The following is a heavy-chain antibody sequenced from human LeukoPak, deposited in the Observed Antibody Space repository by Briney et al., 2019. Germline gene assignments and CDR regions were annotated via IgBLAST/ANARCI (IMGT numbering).Heavy chain of an antibody. CDR1: GGSISSGDYY. CDR3: ARGASVVPAARSYYYMDV. CDR2: IYYSGST. D-gene: IGHD2-2*01. Sequence: SQTLSLTCTVSGGSISSGDYYWSWIRKPPGKGLEWIGYIYYSGSTYYNPSLKSRVTISVDTSKNQFSLKLSSVTAADTAVYYCARGASVVPAARSYYYMDVWGKGTTVTVSS. J-gene: IGHJ6*03. V-gene: IGHV4-30-4*08.